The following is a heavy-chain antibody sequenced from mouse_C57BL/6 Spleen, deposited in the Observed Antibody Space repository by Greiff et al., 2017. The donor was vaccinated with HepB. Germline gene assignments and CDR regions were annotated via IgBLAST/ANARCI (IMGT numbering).Heavy chain of an antibody. V-gene: IGHV1-59*01. Sequence: QVQLQQSGAELVRPGTSVKLSCKASGYTFTSYWMHWVKQRPGQGLEWIGVIDPSDSYTNYNQKFKGKATLTVDTSSSTAYMQLSSLTSEDSAVYYCARRDSSGCGFAYWGQGTLVTVSA. CDR2: IDPSDSYT. D-gene: IGHD3-2*02. CDR3: ARRDSSGCGFAY. J-gene: IGHJ3*01. CDR1: GYTFTSYW.